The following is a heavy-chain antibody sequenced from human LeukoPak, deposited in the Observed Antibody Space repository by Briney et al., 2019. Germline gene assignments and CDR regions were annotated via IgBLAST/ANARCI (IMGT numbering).Heavy chain of an antibody. CDR2: ISAYNGNT. CDR1: GYTFTSYG. D-gene: IGHD5-12*01. V-gene: IGHV1-18*01. J-gene: IGHJ6*02. CDR3: ARVRGSIVATIYYGMDV. Sequence: ASVKVSCKASGYTFTSYGISWVRQAPGQGLEWMGWISAYNGNTNYAQKLQGRVTMTTDTSTSTAYMELRSLRSDDTAVYYCARVRGSIVATIYYGMDVWGQGTTVTVSS.